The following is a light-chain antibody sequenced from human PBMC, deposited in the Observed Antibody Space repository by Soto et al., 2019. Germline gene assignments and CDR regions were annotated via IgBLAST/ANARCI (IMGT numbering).Light chain of an antibody. CDR1: ESIRTW. CDR2: DAS. V-gene: IGKV1-5*01. CDR3: QHYNNYPRT. J-gene: IGKJ1*01. Sequence: IQMTQSPSTLSASVGDRVTITCGASESIRTWLAWYQHKPGKAPKFLIYDASTLESGVPSRFSGSGSGTEFTLTISSLQPDDFATYYCQHYNNYPRTFGQG.